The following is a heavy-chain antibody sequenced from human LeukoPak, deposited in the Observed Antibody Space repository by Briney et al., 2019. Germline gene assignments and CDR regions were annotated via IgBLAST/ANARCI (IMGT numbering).Heavy chain of an antibody. Sequence: GASVKVSCKASGYTFTGYYMHWVRQAPGQGLEWMGGIIPIFGTANYAQKFQGRVTITADESTSTAYMELSSLRSEDTAVYYCARAVYYYDSSGYCYFDYWGQGTLVTVSS. V-gene: IGHV1-69*13. CDR1: GYTFTGYY. J-gene: IGHJ4*02. CDR3: ARAVYYYDSSGYCYFDY. CDR2: IIPIFGTA. D-gene: IGHD3-22*01.